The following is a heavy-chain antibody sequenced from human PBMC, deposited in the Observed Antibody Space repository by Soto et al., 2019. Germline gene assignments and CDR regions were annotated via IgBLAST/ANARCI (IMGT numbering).Heavy chain of an antibody. D-gene: IGHD6-6*01. J-gene: IGHJ4*02. V-gene: IGHV3-23*01. CDR2: ISGGGSNT. Sequence: EVQLLESGGGSVQRGGSLRLSCAASGFTFSSYVMSWVRQDPGKGLEWVAGISGGGSNTFYADSVKGRFTISRDNSKNTLLLQINNLRDEDTAIYYCAKDSNKYSSSLRGRYFDYWGQGILVTVSS. CDR1: GFTFSSYV. CDR3: AKDSNKYSSSLRGRYFDY.